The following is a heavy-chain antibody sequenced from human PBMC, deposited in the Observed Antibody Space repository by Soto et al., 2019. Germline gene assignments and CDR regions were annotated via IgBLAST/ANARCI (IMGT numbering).Heavy chain of an antibody. J-gene: IGHJ4*02. CDR1: GFTFSDYY. CDR3: AKARAQYYDFWSGYPVDY. V-gene: IGHV3-11*01. D-gene: IGHD3-3*01. Sequence: GGSLRLSCAASGFTFSDYYIHWIRRAPGKGLEWISYISGNGEIIQYAASARGRFNISRDNAENSVYLEMDSLRAEDTAVYYCAKARAQYYDFWSGYPVDYWGQGTLVTVSS. CDR2: ISGNGEII.